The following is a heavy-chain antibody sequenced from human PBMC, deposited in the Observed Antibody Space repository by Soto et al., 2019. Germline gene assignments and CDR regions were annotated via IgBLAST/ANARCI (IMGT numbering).Heavy chain of an antibody. J-gene: IGHJ4*02. CDR2: TYYSGST. CDR3: ARRSKGAVAGFDY. CDR1: GGSITTGRYF. D-gene: IGHD6-19*01. Sequence: SETLSLTCTVSGGSITTGRYFWDWIRQTPGKGLDWIETTYYSGSTYYSPSLKSRATISLDTSKNQFSLILSSVTAADTAVYYCARRSKGAVAGFDYWGQGTLVTVSS. V-gene: IGHV4-39*01.